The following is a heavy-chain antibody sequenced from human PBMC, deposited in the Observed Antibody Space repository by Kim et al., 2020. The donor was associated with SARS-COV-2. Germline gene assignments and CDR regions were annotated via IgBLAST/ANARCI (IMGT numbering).Heavy chain of an antibody. V-gene: IGHV1-3*01. D-gene: IGHD3-22*01. CDR3: AREVYDSSGYYYFFDY. Sequence: FQGRVTLTRDTSASTAYMELSSLRSEDTAVYYCAREVYDSSGYYYFFDYWGQGTLVTVSS. J-gene: IGHJ4*02.